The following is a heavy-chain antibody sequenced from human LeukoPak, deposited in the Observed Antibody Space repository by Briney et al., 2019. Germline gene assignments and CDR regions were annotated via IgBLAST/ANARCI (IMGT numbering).Heavy chain of an antibody. J-gene: IGHJ6*03. CDR1: GYSFTTYG. CDR2: ISAYNANT. CDR3: ARGGVNFWSGFGYYYMDV. V-gene: IGHV1-18*01. D-gene: IGHD3-3*01. Sequence: GASVKVSCKASGYSFTTYGISWVRQAPGQGLEWMGWISAYNANTNYALKLQGRVTMTTDTSTSTAYMELSSLRSEDTAVYYCARGGVNFWSGFGYYYMDVWGKGTTVTVSS.